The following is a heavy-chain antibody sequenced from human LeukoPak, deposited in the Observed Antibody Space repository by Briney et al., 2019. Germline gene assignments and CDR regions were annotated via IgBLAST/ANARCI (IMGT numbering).Heavy chain of an antibody. V-gene: IGHV1-69*06. J-gene: IGHJ6*03. CDR2: IIPVFGTA. D-gene: IGHD3-10*01. CDR1: GYTFTGYY. CDR3: ASGSITLVRGVNHYYYYMDV. Sequence: SVKVSCKASGYTFTGYYMHWARQAPGQGLEWMGGIIPVFGTANYAQKFQGRVTIIAGKSTSTAYMELSSLRSEDTAVYYCASGSITLVRGVNHYYYYMDVWGKGTTVTVSS.